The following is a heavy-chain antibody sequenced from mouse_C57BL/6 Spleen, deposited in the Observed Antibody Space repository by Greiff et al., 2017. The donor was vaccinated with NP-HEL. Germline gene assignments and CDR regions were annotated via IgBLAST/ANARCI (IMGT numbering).Heavy chain of an antibody. J-gene: IGHJ4*01. D-gene: IGHD1-1*01. Sequence: QVHVKQPGAELVRPGTSVKLSCKASGYTFTSYWMHWVKQRPGQGLEWIGVIDPSDSYTNYNQKFKGKATLTVDTSSSTAYMQLSSLTSEDSAVYYCARFPYYYGSSYAMDYWGQGTSVTVSS. CDR3: ARFPYYYGSSYAMDY. CDR1: GYTFTSYW. CDR2: IDPSDSYT. V-gene: IGHV1-59*01.